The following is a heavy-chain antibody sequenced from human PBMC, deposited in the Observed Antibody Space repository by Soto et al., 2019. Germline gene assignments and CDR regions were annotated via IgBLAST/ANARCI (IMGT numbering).Heavy chain of an antibody. Sequence: TLSLTCSVSGGSISSGGYSWSWIRQPPGKGLEWIGYIYHSGSTYYNPSLKSRVTISVDRSKNQLSLKLSSVTAADTAVYYCARSGEAASDFDYWGQGTLVTVSS. CDR1: GGSISSGGYS. J-gene: IGHJ4*02. D-gene: IGHD3-10*01. CDR3: ARSGEAASDFDY. CDR2: IYHSGST. V-gene: IGHV4-30-2*01.